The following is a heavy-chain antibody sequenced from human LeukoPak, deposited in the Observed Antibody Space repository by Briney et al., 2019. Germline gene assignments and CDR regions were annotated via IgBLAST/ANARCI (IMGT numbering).Heavy chain of an antibody. D-gene: IGHD2-15*01. CDR3: ARVLRGYCSGGSCYVDDRSFDY. CDR2: INPSGGST. V-gene: IGHV1-46*01. Sequence: GASVKVSCKASGYTFTSYYMHWVRQAPGQGLEWMGIINPSGGSTSYAQKFQGRVTMTRDTSTSTVYMELSSLRSEDTAVYYCARVLRGYCSGGSCYVDDRSFDYWGQGTLVTVSS. J-gene: IGHJ4*02. CDR1: GYTFTSYY.